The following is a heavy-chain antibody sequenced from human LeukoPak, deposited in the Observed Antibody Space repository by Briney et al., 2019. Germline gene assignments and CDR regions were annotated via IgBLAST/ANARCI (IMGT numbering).Heavy chain of an antibody. J-gene: IGHJ5*02. CDR1: GFTFSSYA. V-gene: IGHV3-23*01. CDR2: ISGSGGST. CDR3: AKALQYCSSTSCPLAPWFDP. Sequence: GGSLRLSCAASGFTFSSYAMSWVRQAPGKGLEWVSAISGSGGSTYYADSVKGRFTISRDNSKNTLYLQMNSLRAEDTAVYYCAKALQYCSSTSCPLAPWFDPWGQGTLVTVSS. D-gene: IGHD2-2*01.